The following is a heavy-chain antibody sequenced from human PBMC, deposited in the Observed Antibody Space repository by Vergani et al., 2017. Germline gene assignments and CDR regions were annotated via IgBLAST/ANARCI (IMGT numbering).Heavy chain of an antibody. J-gene: IGHJ6*03. D-gene: IGHD6-6*01. CDR2: INHSGST. V-gene: IGHV4-34*01. CDR3: ARGLTIIAARKPGYYMDV. Sequence: QVQLQQWGAGLLKPSETLSLTCAVYGGSFSGYYWSWIRQPPGKGLEWIGEINHSGSTNYNPSLKSRVTISVDTSKNQFSLKLSSVTAADTAVYYCARGLTIIAARKPGYYMDVWGKGTTVTVSS. CDR1: GGSFSGYY.